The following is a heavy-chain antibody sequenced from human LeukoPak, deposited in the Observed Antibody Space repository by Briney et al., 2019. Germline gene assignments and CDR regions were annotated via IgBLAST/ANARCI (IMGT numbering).Heavy chain of an antibody. CDR3: ARHPVLLWFGELFSWFDP. V-gene: IGHV3-66*04. CDR2: IYSSGSI. J-gene: IGHJ5*02. Sequence: GGSLRLSCAASGFTFSSYWMSWVRQAPGKGLEWVSIIYSSGSIYYADSVKGRFTISRDNSKNTLSLQMNSLRAEDTAVYYCARHPVLLWFGELFSWFDPWGQGTLVTVSS. D-gene: IGHD3-10*01. CDR1: GFTFSSYW.